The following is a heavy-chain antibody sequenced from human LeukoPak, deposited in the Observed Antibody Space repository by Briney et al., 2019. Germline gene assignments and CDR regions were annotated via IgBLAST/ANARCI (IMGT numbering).Heavy chain of an antibody. CDR1: GFTFSSYG. CDR2: ISYDGSNK. V-gene: IGHV3-30*18. J-gene: IGHJ3*02. CDR3: AKDRNLYFDWDLEAFDI. Sequence: AGGSLRLSCAASGFTFSSYGMHWVRQAPGKGLEWVAVISYDGSNKYYADSVKGRFTISRDNSKNTLYLQMNSLRAEDTAVYYCAKDRNLYFDWDLEAFDIWGQGTMVTVSS. D-gene: IGHD3-9*01.